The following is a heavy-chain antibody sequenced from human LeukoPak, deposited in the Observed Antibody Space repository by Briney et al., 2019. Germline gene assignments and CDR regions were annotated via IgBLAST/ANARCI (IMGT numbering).Heavy chain of an antibody. J-gene: IGHJ6*03. D-gene: IGHD1-26*01. CDR2: IYHSGST. Sequence: AGTLSLTCTASGVSISSSSYYWGWIRQPPGKGLEGIVSIYHSGSTYYNPSLKSRVTISVDTSKNQFSLKLSSVTAAATAVYYCARDPLWGGSYYYYYYMDVWGKGTTVTVSS. CDR1: GVSISSSSYY. CDR3: ARDPLWGGSYYYYYYMDV. V-gene: IGHV4-39*07.